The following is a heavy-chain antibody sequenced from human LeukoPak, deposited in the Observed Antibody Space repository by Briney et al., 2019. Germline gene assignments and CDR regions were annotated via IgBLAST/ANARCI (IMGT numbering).Heavy chain of an antibody. V-gene: IGHV3-66*02. CDR1: GFTVSSNY. D-gene: IGHD6-19*01. J-gene: IGHJ4*02. CDR2: IYSGGST. CDR3: ARGSGWYRPIDY. Sequence: HPGGSLRLSCAASGFTVSSNYMTWVRQAPGKGLEWVSVIYSGGSTYYADSVKGRFTISRDHSKNTVYLQMNSLRAEDTAVYYCARGSGWYRPIDYWGQGTLVTVSS.